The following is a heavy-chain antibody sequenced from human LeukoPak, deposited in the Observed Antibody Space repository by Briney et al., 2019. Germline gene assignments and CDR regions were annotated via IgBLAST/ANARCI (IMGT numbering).Heavy chain of an antibody. CDR1: GGSISSYY. Sequence: SETLSLTCTVSGGSISSYYWSWIRQPPGKGLEWIGYIYYSGSTNYNPSLKSRVTISVDTSKNQFSLKLSSVTAADTAVYYCARGRIAAARNFGYWGQGTLVTVSS. D-gene: IGHD6-13*01. CDR3: ARGRIAAARNFGY. CDR2: IYYSGST. V-gene: IGHV4-59*12. J-gene: IGHJ4*02.